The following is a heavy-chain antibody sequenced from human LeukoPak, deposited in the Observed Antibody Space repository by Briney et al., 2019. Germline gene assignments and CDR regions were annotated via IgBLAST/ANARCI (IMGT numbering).Heavy chain of an antibody. J-gene: IGHJ4*02. CDR1: GFTFSSYA. CDR2: MSGSGGST. Sequence: GGSLRLSCAASGFTFSSYAMSWVRQAPGKGLEWVSGMSGSGGSTYYADSVKGRFTIPRDNAKNSLYLQMSSLRAEDTAVYYCARSMTTRFPYWGQGTLVTVSS. V-gene: IGHV3-23*01. D-gene: IGHD4-11*01. CDR3: ARSMTTRFPY.